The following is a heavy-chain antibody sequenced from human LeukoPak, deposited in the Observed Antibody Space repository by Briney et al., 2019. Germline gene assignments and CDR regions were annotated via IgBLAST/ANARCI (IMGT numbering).Heavy chain of an antibody. CDR1: GGSISSYY. J-gene: IGHJ6*02. D-gene: IGHD3-10*01. Sequence: PSETLSLTCTGSGGSISSYYWSWIRQPPGKGLEWIGYIYYSGSTNYNPSLKSRVTISVDTSKNQFSLKLSSVTAADTAVYYCARDWVVRGVFDYYYGMDVWGQGTTVTVSS. CDR2: IYYSGST. CDR3: ARDWVVRGVFDYYYGMDV. V-gene: IGHV4-59*01.